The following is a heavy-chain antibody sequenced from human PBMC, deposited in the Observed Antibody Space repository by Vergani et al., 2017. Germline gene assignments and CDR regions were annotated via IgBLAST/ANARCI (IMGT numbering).Heavy chain of an antibody. Sequence: EVQLLESGGNLVQPGGSLRLSCAASGFTFSSYAMSWVRQAPGKGLEWVSGISGSGGSTYYADSVKGRFTISRDNSNNTVYLQMNSLRADDTAVYYCVKEEYYDFWSGADWGQGTLVTVSS. CDR1: GFTFSSYA. CDR3: VKEEYYDFWSGAD. J-gene: IGHJ4*02. D-gene: IGHD3-3*01. CDR2: ISGSGGST. V-gene: IGHV3-23*01.